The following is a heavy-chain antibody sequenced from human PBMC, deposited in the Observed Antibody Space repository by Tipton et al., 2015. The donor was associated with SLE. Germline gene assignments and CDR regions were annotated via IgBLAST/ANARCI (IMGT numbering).Heavy chain of an antibody. V-gene: IGHV4-34*01. CDR2: INHSGTT. J-gene: IGHJ6*03. CDR1: GGSFSGYY. CDR3: ARDHLNGGYNPYYYMDL. Sequence: GLVKPSETLSLTCAVYGGSFSGYYWSWIRQSPGKGLEWIGEINHSGTTDYNPSLKSRVTLSVDMSKNQFSLNLSSLTAADTAVYYCARDHLNGGYNPYYYMDLWGKGTTVTVSS. D-gene: IGHD3-9*01.